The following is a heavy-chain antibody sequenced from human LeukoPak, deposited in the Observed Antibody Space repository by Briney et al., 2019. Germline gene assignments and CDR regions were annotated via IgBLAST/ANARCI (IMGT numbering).Heavy chain of an antibody. D-gene: IGHD3-10*01. CDR2: IKQDGGEK. J-gene: IGHJ4*02. CDR3: ASTYRSGNFDY. CDR1: GFTFSSYW. Sequence: GGSLRLSCAASGFTFSSYWMTWVRQAPGKGLEWVANIKQDGGEKYYVDSVKGRFTISRDNAKNSLFLQMNSLRAEDTAVYYCASTYRSGNFDYWGQGTLVIVSS. V-gene: IGHV3-7*01.